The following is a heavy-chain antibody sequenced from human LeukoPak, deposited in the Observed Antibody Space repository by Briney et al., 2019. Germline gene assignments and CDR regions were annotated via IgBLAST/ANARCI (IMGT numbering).Heavy chain of an antibody. CDR2: ISSSSSYI. J-gene: IGHJ4*02. Sequence: GGSLRLPCAASGFTFSSYAMSWVRQAPGKGLEWVSSISSSSSYIYYADSVKGRFTISRDNAKNSLYLQMNSLRAEDTAVYYCARDRDSYGVNDYWGQGTLVTVSS. CDR3: ARDRDSYGVNDY. V-gene: IGHV3-21*01. CDR1: GFTFSSYA. D-gene: IGHD5-18*01.